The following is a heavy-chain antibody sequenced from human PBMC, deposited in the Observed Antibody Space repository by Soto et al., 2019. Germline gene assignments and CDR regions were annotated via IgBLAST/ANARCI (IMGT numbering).Heavy chain of an antibody. CDR2: ISGSGGST. V-gene: IGHV3-23*01. J-gene: IGHJ6*02. D-gene: IGHD6-6*01. CDR3: AIAARPYYHYGMEV. CDR1: GFTFSSYA. Sequence: GGSLRLSCAASGFTFSSYAMSWVRQAPGKGLEWVSAISGSGGSTYYADSVKGRFTISRDNSKNTLYLQMNSLRAEDTAVYYCAIAARPYYHYGMEVWGQGTTVTVSS.